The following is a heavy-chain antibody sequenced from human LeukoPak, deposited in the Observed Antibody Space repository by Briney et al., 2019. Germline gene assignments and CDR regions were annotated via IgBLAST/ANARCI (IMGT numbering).Heavy chain of an antibody. J-gene: IGHJ4*02. D-gene: IGHD3-22*01. CDR3: ARDPGVTYYYDSSGYHHFDY. Sequence: PGGSLRLSCAASGFTFSSNYMSWARQAPGKGLEWVSVIYSGGSTYYADSVKGRFTISRDNSKNTLYLQMNSLRAEDTAVYYCARDPGVTYYYDSSGYHHFDYWGQGTLVTVSS. CDR1: GFTFSSNY. CDR2: IYSGGST. V-gene: IGHV3-53*01.